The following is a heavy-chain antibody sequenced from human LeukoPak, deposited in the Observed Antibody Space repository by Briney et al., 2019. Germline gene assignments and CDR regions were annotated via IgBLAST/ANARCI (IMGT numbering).Heavy chain of an antibody. CDR1: GYTFTSYD. Sequence: GASVKVSCKASGYTFTSYDINWVRQATGQGLEWMGWMNPNSGNTGYAQKFQGRVTITRNTSISTAYMELSSPRSDDTAVYYCARDVLRYFDWLLRDHNWFDPWGQGTLVTVSS. CDR3: ARDVLRYFDWLLRDHNWFDP. CDR2: MNPNSGNT. J-gene: IGHJ5*02. V-gene: IGHV1-8*03. D-gene: IGHD3-9*01.